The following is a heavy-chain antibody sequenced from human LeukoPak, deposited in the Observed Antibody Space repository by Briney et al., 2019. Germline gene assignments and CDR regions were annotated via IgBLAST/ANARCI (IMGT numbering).Heavy chain of an antibody. V-gene: IGHV4-59*08. CDR1: GGSISRYY. J-gene: IGHJ4*02. CDR2: IYYSGST. D-gene: IGHD3-10*01. CDR3: ARHYYGSGSHDY. Sequence: SETLSLTCTVSGGSISRYYWSWIRQPPGKGLEWIGYIYYSGSTNYNPSLKSRVTISVDTSKNQFSLKLSSVTAADTAVYYCARHYYGSGSHDYWGQGTLVTVSS.